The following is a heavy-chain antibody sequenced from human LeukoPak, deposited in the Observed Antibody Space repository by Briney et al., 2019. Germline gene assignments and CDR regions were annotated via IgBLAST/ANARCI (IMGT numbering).Heavy chain of an antibody. J-gene: IGHJ4*02. CDR1: GFTFSSYA. CDR2: ISYDGSNK. V-gene: IGHV3-30*04. D-gene: IGHD3-22*01. CDR3: SYFYDSSGHYIY. Sequence: GGSLRLSCAASGFTFSSYAMHWVRQAPGKGLEWVAVISYDGSNKYYADSVKGRFTISRDNSKNTLYLQMNSLRAEDTAIYYCSYFYDSSGHYIYWGQGTLVTVSS.